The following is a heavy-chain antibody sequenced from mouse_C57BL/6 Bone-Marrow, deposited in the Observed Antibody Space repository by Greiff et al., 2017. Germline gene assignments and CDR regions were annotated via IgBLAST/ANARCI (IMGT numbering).Heavy chain of an antibody. CDR3: TTYDYDGG. CDR2: IDPENGDT. V-gene: IGHV14-4*01. Sequence: EVKLMESGAELVRPGASVKLSCTASGFNIKDDYMHWVKQRPEQGLEWIGWIDPENGDTEYASKFQGKATITADTSSNTAYLQLSSLTSEDTAVYYCTTYDYDGGWGQGTLVTVSA. CDR1: GFNIKDDY. D-gene: IGHD2-4*01. J-gene: IGHJ3*02.